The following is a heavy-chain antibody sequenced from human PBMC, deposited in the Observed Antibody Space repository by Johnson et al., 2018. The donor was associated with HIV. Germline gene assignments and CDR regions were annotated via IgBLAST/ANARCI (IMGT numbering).Heavy chain of an antibody. D-gene: IGHD1-26*01. Sequence: VQLVESGGGLVQPGGSLKLSCAASGFSFSGSAVHWVRQASGKGLEWLGRIRTKPNTYATSYGSAVQGRFSISRDDSKNTAYLQINSLKTEETSGYYCRGYSVTVGSTDKDDASDSWGQGTLVTVSS. CDR1: GFSFSGSA. CDR2: IRTKPNTYAT. CDR3: RGYSVTVGSTDKDDASDS. V-gene: IGHV3-73*01. J-gene: IGHJ3*02.